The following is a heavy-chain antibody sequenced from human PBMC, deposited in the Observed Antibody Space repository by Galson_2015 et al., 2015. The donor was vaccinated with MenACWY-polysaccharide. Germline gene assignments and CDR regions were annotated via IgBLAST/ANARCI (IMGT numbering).Heavy chain of an antibody. CDR1: GCTFSSYW. V-gene: IGHV3-7*04. D-gene: IGHD6-13*01. CDR3: ARGYSSSHGRDWFDP. J-gene: IGHJ5*02. CDR2: IKQDGSEK. Sequence: SLRLSCAASGCTFSSYWMSWVRQAPGKGLEWVANIKQDGSEKYYVDSVKGRFTISRDNAKNSLYLQMNSLRAEDTAVYYCARGYSSSHGRDWFDPWGQGTLVTVSS.